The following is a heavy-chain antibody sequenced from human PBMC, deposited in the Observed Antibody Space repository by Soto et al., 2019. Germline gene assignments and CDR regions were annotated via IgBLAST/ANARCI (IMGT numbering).Heavy chain of an antibody. V-gene: IGHV1-2*02. CDR3: VRPWAGNDAFDI. Sequence: ASVKVSCKASGYTFTGYYMHWVRQAPGQGLEWMGWINPNSGGTNYAQKFQGRVIMTRDTSISTAYMELSRLRSDDTAVYYCVRPWAGNDAFDIWGQGTMVTVSS. J-gene: IGHJ3*02. CDR2: INPNSGGT. D-gene: IGHD6-19*01. CDR1: GYTFTGYY.